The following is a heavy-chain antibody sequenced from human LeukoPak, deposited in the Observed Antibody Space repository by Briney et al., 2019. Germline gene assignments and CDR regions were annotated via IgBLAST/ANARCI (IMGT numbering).Heavy chain of an antibody. CDR1: GGSISSNY. CDR3: ASTTYYYDSSGYYYRETFNY. J-gene: IGHJ4*02. CDR2: IYYSGST. D-gene: IGHD3-22*01. V-gene: IGHV4-59*01. Sequence: PSETLSVTCTVSGGSISSNYWSCIRQPPGKGLEWIGYIYYSGSTNYNPSLKSRVTISVDTSRNQFSLKLSSVTAADTAVYYCASTTYYYDSSGYYYRETFNYWGQGTLVTVSS.